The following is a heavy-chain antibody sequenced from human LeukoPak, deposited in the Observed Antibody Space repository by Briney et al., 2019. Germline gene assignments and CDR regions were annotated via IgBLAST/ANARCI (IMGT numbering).Heavy chain of an antibody. V-gene: IGHV1-2*02. CDR1: GYSFTVYY. CDR2: INPNSGGT. Sequence: ASVKVSCKASGYSFTVYYMFWVRQAPGQGLEWMGWINPNSGGTNYAQKFQGRVTITADEFTSTAYMELSSLRSEDTAVYYCARRWGPHCSSISCYWRDWYFDLWGRGTLVTVSS. J-gene: IGHJ2*01. CDR3: ARRWGPHCSSISCYWRDWYFDL. D-gene: IGHD2-2*01.